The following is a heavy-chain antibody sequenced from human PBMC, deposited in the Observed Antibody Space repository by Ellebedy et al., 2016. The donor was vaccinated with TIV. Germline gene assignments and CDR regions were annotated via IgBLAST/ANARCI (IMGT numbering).Heavy chain of an antibody. Sequence: GESLKISCTASGFTFGDYAMSWFRQAPGKGLEWVGFIRSKAYGGTTEYAASVKGRFTISRDDSKSIAYLQMNSLKTEDTAVYYCTRRETILRLGELSSRLWDVWGQGTTVTVSS. D-gene: IGHD3-16*02. CDR3: TRRETILRLGELSSRLWDV. V-gene: IGHV3-49*03. J-gene: IGHJ6*02. CDR1: GFTFGDYA. CDR2: IRSKAYGGTT.